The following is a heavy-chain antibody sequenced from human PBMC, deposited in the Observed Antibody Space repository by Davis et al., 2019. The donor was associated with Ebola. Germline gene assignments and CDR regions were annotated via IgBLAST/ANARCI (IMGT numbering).Heavy chain of an antibody. Sequence: GGSLRLSCAASGFTFSSYAIHWVRQAPCKRLEWVAVISYDGSDTYYADSVKGRFTISRDNSKNTLYLQMNSLRAEDTAVYYCARAPSGYSSSFDYWGQGTLVTVSS. V-gene: IGHV3-30*04. CDR1: GFTFSSYA. D-gene: IGHD6-13*01. J-gene: IGHJ4*02. CDR3: ARAPSGYSSSFDY. CDR2: ISYDGSDT.